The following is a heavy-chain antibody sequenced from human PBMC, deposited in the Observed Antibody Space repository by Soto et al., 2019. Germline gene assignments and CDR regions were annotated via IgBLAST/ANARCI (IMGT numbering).Heavy chain of an antibody. D-gene: IGHD1-20*01. V-gene: IGHV3-23*01. CDR3: AKMGISTPYAFDI. CDR1: GFTFSSYA. J-gene: IGHJ3*02. CDR2: ISGSGGRT. Sequence: EVQLLESGGGLVQPGGSLRLSCAASGFTFSSYAMSWVRQAPGKGLEWVSAISGSGGRTYYADSVKGRFTISRDNSKNTLYLQMNSLRAEDTAVYYCAKMGISTPYAFDIWGQGTMVTVSS.